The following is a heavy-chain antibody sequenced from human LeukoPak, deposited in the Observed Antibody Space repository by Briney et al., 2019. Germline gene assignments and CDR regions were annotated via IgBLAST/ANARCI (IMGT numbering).Heavy chain of an antibody. V-gene: IGHV3-11*01. D-gene: IGHD2-21*02. J-gene: IGHJ5*02. CDR2: ISSSASSI. CDR1: GFTFSDYY. Sequence: SGGSLRLSWAASGFTFSDYYMSWIRQAPGKGLEWVSYISSSASSIYYADSVKGRFTISRDNVKNSLYLQMHSLRAEDTAVYYCARGEVTKLGWFDPWGQGTLVTVSS. CDR3: ARGEVTKLGWFDP.